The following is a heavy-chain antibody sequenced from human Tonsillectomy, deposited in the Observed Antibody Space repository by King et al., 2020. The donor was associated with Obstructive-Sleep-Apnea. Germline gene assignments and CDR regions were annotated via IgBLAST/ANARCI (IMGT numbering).Heavy chain of an antibody. Sequence: QLVESGGGVVQPGRSLRLSCAASGFTFSSYALHWVRQAPGKGLEWVAVITSDGGNKYYADSVKGRFTISRDNSKNTLYLQMNSLRAEDTAVYYCASERLVVVAAVAYDYWGQGTLVTVSS. J-gene: IGHJ4*02. D-gene: IGHD2-15*01. V-gene: IGHV3-30-3*01. CDR1: GFTFSSYA. CDR3: ASERLVVVAAVAYDY. CDR2: ITSDGGNK.